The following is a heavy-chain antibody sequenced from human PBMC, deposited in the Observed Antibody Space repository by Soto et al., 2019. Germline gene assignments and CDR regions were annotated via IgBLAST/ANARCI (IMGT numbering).Heavy chain of an antibody. Sequence: ASVKVSCKASGYTFTSYDINWVRQATGQGLEWMGWMNPNSGNTGYAQKFQGRVTMTRNTSISTAYMELRNLRSDDTAVNYCARAGVGRIVISVFQHWGQGTLVTVSS. D-gene: IGHD3-3*01. CDR2: MNPNSGNT. CDR1: GYTFTSYD. V-gene: IGHV1-8*01. J-gene: IGHJ1*01. CDR3: ARAGVGRIVISVFQH.